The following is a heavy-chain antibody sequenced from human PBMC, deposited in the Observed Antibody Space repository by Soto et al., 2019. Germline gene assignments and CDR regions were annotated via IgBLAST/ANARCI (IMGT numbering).Heavy chain of an antibody. CDR1: GYTFTSYD. Sequence: QVQLVQSGAEVKKPGASVKVSCKASGYTFTSYDINWVRQATGQGLEWMGWMNPNSGNTGYPQKFQGRVTMTRNTAIRTAYMELSSLRFEETAVYYWARSPPRVERNNYAGGWFDPWGQGTLVTVSS. CDR3: ARSPPRVERNNYAGGWFDP. J-gene: IGHJ5*02. V-gene: IGHV1-8*01. CDR2: MNPNSGNT. D-gene: IGHD4-4*01.